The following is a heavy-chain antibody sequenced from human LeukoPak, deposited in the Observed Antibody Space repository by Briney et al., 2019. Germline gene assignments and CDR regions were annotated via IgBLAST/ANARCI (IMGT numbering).Heavy chain of an antibody. CDR1: GFRFTSYW. Sequence: GEALKISCKGSGFRFTSYWLSWVRQMPGKGLEWMGRIDPSDSYTNYSPSLQGHVTISADKSISTAYLQWSSLKAADTAMYYCARHFHQPGDYYYYYGIDVWGQGTTVTVSS. J-gene: IGHJ6*02. D-gene: IGHD3-3*02. CDR2: IDPSDSYT. V-gene: IGHV5-10-1*01. CDR3: ARHFHQPGDYYYYYGIDV.